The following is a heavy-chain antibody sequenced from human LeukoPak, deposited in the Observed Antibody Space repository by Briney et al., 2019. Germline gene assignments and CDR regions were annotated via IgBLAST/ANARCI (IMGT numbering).Heavy chain of an antibody. Sequence: PSETLSLTCTVSGGSISSSSYYWGWIRQPPGKGLEWLGSIYYSGSTYYNPPLKSRVTISVDTSKNQFSLKLSSVTAADTAVYYCARDKAGGITMVRGGSYYYMDVWGKGTTVTVSS. CDR3: ARDKAGGITMVRGGSYYYMDV. CDR1: GGSISSSSYY. CDR2: IYYSGST. J-gene: IGHJ6*03. D-gene: IGHD3-10*01. V-gene: IGHV4-39*02.